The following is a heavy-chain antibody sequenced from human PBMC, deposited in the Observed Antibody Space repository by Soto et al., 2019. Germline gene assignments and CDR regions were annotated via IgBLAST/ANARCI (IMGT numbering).Heavy chain of an antibody. V-gene: IGHV3-33*01. Sequence: GGSLRLSCAASGFTFSSYGMHWVRQAPGKGLQWVAVIWYDGSNKYYADSVKGRFTISRDNSQNTLYLHINSLRAEDTAVDYFARGRGDYGGEYYYYYGREVWGQGTTVTV. D-gene: IGHD4-17*01. CDR3: ARGRGDYGGEYYYYYGREV. CDR2: IWYDGSNK. CDR1: GFTFSSYG. J-gene: IGHJ6*02.